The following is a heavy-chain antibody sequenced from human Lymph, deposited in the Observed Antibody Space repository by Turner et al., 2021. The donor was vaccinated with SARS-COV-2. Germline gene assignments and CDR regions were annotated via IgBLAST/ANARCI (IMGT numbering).Heavy chain of an antibody. CDR2: IYSGGSS. V-gene: IGHV3-53*04. J-gene: IGHJ6*02. D-gene: IGHD5-18*01. CDR1: GITVSRNY. CDR3: ARDLDTAGGMDV. Sequence: EVQLVESGGGLVQPGGSLRLSCAASGITVSRNYMSWVRQAPGKGMEWVSVIYSGGSSYYADSVKGRFTISRQNSKNTLYLQMNSLRAEDTAVYYCARDLDTAGGMDVWGQGTTVTVSS.